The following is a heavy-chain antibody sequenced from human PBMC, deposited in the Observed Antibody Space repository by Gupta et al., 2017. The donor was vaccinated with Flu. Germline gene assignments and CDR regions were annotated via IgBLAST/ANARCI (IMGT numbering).Heavy chain of an antibody. D-gene: IGHD3-22*01. CDR1: GFSFSSYA. CDR2: ITGPGAGT. V-gene: IGHV3-23*01. Sequence: EVQLLESGGGLVQPGGSLRLSCAASGFSFSSYAMNWVRQAPGKGLEWVSSITGPGAGTYYADSVKGRFTISRDNSKNTLYLQVDSLRAEDTAVYYCAKLSDKYYDSSGFFDDWGQGILVTVSS. J-gene: IGHJ4*02. CDR3: AKLSDKYYDSSGFFDD.